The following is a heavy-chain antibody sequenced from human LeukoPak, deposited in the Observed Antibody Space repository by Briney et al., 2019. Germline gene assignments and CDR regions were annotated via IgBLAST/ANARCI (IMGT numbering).Heavy chain of an antibody. CDR2: IYYSGST. CDR1: RGSITSYF. Sequence: SETLSLTCTVSRGSITSYFWSWIRQPPGKGLEWIGYIYYSGSTNYNPSLKSRVTISVDTSKNQFSLKLSSVTAADTAVYYCASGQQLAIFDYWGQGTLVTVSS. J-gene: IGHJ4*02. CDR3: ASGQQLAIFDY. D-gene: IGHD6-13*01. V-gene: IGHV4-59*01.